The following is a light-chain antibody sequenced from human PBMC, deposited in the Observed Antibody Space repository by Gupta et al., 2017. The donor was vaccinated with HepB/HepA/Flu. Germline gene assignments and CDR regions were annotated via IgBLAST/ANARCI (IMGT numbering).Light chain of an antibody. CDR3: QQYGTLPWT. Sequence: EIVLTQSSGTLSLSPGERVSLSCRASQSVSSNKLAWYQQKPGQTPRLLIYGASSRARGIPDRFSGSGSGTDFTLTISRLEPEDFAVYSCQQYGTLPWTFGRGTKVEIK. CDR1: QSVSSNK. V-gene: IGKV3-20*01. J-gene: IGKJ1*01. CDR2: GAS.